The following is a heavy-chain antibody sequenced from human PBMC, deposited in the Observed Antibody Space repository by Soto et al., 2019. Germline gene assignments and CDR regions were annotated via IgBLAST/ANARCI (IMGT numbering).Heavy chain of an antibody. V-gene: IGHV3-9*01. CDR3: SKDLTLRGWVYLVVDD. D-gene: IGHD6-13*01. J-gene: IGHJ4*02. CDR1: GFTCDHYA. CDR2: INWNSGSV. Sequence: EVHLVESGGGLVQPGRSLRLSCAASGFTCDHYAMHWVRQAPGKGLEWVSGINWNSGSVRYADSVKGRFTISSDNAKNTLHLQMNSLRVEETAVYYCSKDLTLRGWVYLVVDDLGPGTLVTVSS.